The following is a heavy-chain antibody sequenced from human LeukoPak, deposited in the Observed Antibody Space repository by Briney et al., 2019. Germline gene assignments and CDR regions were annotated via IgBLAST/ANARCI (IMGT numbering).Heavy chain of an antibody. CDR2: IYYSGST. Sequence: SETLSLTCTVSGGSICIYYWSWIRQPPGKGLEWIGYIYYSGSTNYNPSLKSRVTISVDTSKNQFSLKLSSVTAADTAVYYCAREGAARPRGYFDYWGQGTLVTVSS. CDR1: GGSICIYY. J-gene: IGHJ4*02. V-gene: IGHV4-59*01. D-gene: IGHD6-6*01. CDR3: AREGAARPRGYFDY.